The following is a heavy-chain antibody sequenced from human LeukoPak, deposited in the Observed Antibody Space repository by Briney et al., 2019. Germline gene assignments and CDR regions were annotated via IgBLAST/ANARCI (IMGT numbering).Heavy chain of an antibody. CDR2: LRSSSET. CDR3: ARDAGNSGYGCDL. Sequence: GGSLRLSCAASGFIFSQYSMNWVRQAPGKGLEWVSHLRSSSETFYADSVKGRFTISRDNARNSMYLQMNNLRGEDTAIYYCARDAGNSGYGCDLWGQGTLVTVSS. V-gene: IGHV3-48*01. CDR1: GFIFSQYS. D-gene: IGHD5-12*01. J-gene: IGHJ5*02.